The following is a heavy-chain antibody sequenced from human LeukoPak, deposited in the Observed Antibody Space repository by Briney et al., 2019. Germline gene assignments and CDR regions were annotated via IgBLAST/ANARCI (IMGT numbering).Heavy chain of an antibody. J-gene: IGHJ6*03. CDR3: ARDLFNPIRGGNYYYYYMDV. D-gene: IGHD3-10*01. CDR2: IIPIFGTA. Sequence: EASVKVSCKASGGTFSSYAISWVRQAPGQGLEWMGGIIPIFGTANYAQKFQGRVTITTDESTSTAYMELSSLRSEDTAVYYCARDLFNPIRGGNYYYYYMDVWGKGTTVTVSS. CDR1: GGTFSSYA. V-gene: IGHV1-69*05.